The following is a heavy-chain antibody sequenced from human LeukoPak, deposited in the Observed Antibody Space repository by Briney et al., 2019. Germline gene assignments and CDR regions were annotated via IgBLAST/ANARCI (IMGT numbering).Heavy chain of an antibody. CDR2: INYVGSNK. J-gene: IGHJ4*02. CDR1: GITFSSDG. CDR3: TNFDY. Sequence: GESLKISCTASGITFSSDGMHWVRQAPGKGLEWVAFINYVGSNKYYADSVKGRFTISRDNSKNTLYLQMNSLRAEDTAVYYCTNFDYWGQGTLVTVSS. V-gene: IGHV3-30*02.